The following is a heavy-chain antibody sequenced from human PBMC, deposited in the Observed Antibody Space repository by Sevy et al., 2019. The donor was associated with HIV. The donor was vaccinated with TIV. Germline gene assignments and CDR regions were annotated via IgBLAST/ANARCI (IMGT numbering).Heavy chain of an antibody. J-gene: IGHJ4*02. Sequence: GGSLRLSCAASGFTFSTHAMHRVRQAPGKGLEWVAVISYDGSSQYYADSVKGRFTISRDIAKNTLYLQMNSLRAEDTAVYFCARDAGYSTGWYAGYWGQGTLVTVSS. CDR1: GFTFSTHA. CDR3: ARDAGYSTGWYAGY. CDR2: ISYDGSSQ. D-gene: IGHD6-19*01. V-gene: IGHV3-30-3*01.